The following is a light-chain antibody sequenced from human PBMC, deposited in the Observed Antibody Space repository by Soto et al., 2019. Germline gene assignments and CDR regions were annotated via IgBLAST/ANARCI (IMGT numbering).Light chain of an antibody. CDR2: DTS. CDR3: QQRNNWPPSS. Sequence: EVVLTQSPATLSLSPGERATLSCRASQSVNSYLAWYQQKPGQAPRLLISDTSIRATGIPARFSGSGSGTDFTLTISSLEPEDFAVYYCQQRNNWPPSSFGQGTKLESK. J-gene: IGKJ2*01. CDR1: QSVNSY. V-gene: IGKV3-11*01.